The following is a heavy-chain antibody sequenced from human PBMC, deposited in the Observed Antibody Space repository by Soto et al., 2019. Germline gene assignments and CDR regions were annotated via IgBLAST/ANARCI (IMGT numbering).Heavy chain of an antibody. CDR3: ASYYGSGSYPSRVLDV. D-gene: IGHD3-10*01. J-gene: IGHJ6*02. Sequence: SVKVSCKASGGTFSSYATSWVRQAPGQGLEWMGGIIPIFGTANYAQKFQGRVTITADESTSTAYMEPSSLRSEDTAVYYCASYYGSGSYPSRVLDVWGQGTTVTVSS. V-gene: IGHV1-69*13. CDR2: IIPIFGTA. CDR1: GGTFSSYA.